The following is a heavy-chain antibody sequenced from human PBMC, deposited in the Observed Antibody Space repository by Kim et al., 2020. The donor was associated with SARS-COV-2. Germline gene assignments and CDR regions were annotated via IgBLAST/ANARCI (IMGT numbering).Heavy chain of an antibody. J-gene: IGHJ5*02. CDR3: TRCSGGTCYGWFDP. Sequence: GGSLRLSCAASGFTFSGSAIHWVRQASGKGLEWIGRIRSTANSYATAYVASVKGRFTISRDDLKNTAYLQMNSLKTEDTALYYCTRCSGGTCYGWFDPWGQGTLVTVSS. V-gene: IGHV3-73*01. CDR1: GFTFSGSA. CDR2: IRSTANSYAT. D-gene: IGHD2-15*01.